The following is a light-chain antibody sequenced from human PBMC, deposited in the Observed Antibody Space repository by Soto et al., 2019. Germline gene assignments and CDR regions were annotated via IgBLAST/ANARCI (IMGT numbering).Light chain of an antibody. J-gene: IGKJ1*01. Sequence: AIQMTQSPSSLSASVGDRVTITCRASQDIRTALAWYQQKPGKAPNLLIYAASTLQSGVPSRFSGSGSGTDFTLTISSLQPEDFATYYCLQDYNYLWAFGQGTKVEIK. V-gene: IGKV1-6*01. CDR1: QDIRTA. CDR2: AAS. CDR3: LQDYNYLWA.